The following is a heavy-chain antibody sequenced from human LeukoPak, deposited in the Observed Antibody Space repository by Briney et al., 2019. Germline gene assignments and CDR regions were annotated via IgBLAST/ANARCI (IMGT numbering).Heavy chain of an antibody. V-gene: IGHV3-21*01. D-gene: IGHD3-16*01. CDR3: ARDGGRIAMYYFDS. CDR2: ISSRSSYI. Sequence: GGSLGLSCAASGFTFSSYTMNWVRQAPGKGLEWVSSISSRSSYIYYADSVKGRFTISRDNAKNSLHLQMNSLRAEDTAVYYCARDGGRIAMYYFDSWGQGTLVTVSS. J-gene: IGHJ4*02. CDR1: GFTFSSYT.